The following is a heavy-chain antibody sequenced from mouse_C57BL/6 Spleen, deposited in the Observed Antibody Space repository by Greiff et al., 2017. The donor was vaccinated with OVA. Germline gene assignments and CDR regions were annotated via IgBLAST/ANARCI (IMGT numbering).Heavy chain of an antibody. CDR3: ATGYGYDDWYCDV. V-gene: IGHV1-50*01. D-gene: IGHD2-2*01. J-gene: IGHJ1*03. CDR2: IDPSDSYT. Sequence: VQLQQPGAELVKPGASVKLSCKASGYTFTSYWMQWVKQRPGQGLEWIGEIDPSDSYTNYNQKFKGKATLTVDTSSSTAYMQLSSLTSEDSAVYYCATGYGYDDWYCDVWGTGTTVTVSS. CDR1: GYTFTSYW.